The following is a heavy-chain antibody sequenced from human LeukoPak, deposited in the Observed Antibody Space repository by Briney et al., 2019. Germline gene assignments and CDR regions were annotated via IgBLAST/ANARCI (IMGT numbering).Heavy chain of an antibody. J-gene: IGHJ4*02. CDR1: GFTVSNNY. Sequence: SGGSLRLSCAASGFTVSNNYISWVRQAPGKGLEWVSVIYSGGSTKYADSVKARFTISRDNSKNTVYLQMNSLRADDTAVYYWARATLDNWGQGNLVTVSS. CDR3: ARATLDN. CDR2: IYSGGST. V-gene: IGHV3-53*01.